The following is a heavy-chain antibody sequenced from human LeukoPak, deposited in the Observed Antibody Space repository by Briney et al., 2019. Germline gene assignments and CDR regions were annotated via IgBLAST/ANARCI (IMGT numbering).Heavy chain of an antibody. Sequence: SGGSLRLSCAASGFTFSNYGMTWVRQAPGKGLDWVSYISRSSGAIYYADSVKGRFTISRDNSKNTLYLQMNSLRAEDTAIYYCARAAVTTYFDYWGQGALVTVSS. V-gene: IGHV3-48*01. CDR3: ARAAVTTYFDY. CDR2: ISRSSGAI. D-gene: IGHD4-17*01. J-gene: IGHJ4*02. CDR1: GFTFSNYG.